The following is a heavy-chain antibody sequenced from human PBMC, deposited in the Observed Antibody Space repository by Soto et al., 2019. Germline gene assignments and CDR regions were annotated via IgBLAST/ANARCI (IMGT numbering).Heavy chain of an antibody. CDR1: GGSISSSSYY. V-gene: IGHV4-39*01. CDR3: ARRTDYYDSSGYYYFDY. J-gene: IGHJ4*02. CDR2: IYYSGST. Sequence: SETLSLTCTVSGGSISSSSYYWGWIRQPPGKGLEWIGSIYYSGSTYYNPSLKSRVTISVDTSKNQFSLKLSSVTAADTVVYYCARRTDYYDSSGYYYFDYWGQGTLVTVSS. D-gene: IGHD3-22*01.